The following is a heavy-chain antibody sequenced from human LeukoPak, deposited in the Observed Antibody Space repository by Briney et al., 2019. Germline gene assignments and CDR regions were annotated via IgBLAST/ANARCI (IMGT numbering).Heavy chain of an antibody. V-gene: IGHV3-7*01. CDR2: IKQDGSEK. CDR1: GFTFSSNR. J-gene: IGHJ3*02. D-gene: IGHD1-26*01. CDR3: ARDEWELGGAFDI. Sequence: GGSLRLSSSASGFTFSSNRMSWVRQAPGKGLEWVANIKQDGSEKYYVDSVKGRFTISRDNAKNSLYLQMNSLRAEDTAVYYCARDEWELGGAFDIWGQGTMVTVSS.